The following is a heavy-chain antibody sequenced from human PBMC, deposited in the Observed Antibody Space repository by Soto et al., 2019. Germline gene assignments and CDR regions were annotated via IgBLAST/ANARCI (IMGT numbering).Heavy chain of an antibody. V-gene: IGHV1-69*06. CDR3: ARAGFERLYFDQ. Sequence: SVKVSCKASGGTFSSYAISWVRQAPGQGLEWMGGIIPIFGTANYAQKFQGRVTITADISTNMFFLQMNKLSAEDMATYYCARAGFERLYFDQWGRGTLVTVSS. J-gene: IGHJ4*02. CDR1: GGTFSSYA. CDR2: IIPIFGTA. D-gene: IGHD1-1*01.